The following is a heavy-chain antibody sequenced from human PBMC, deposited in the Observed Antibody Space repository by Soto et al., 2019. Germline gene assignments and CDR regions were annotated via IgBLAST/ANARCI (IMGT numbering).Heavy chain of an antibody. Sequence: PSETLSLTCAVSGGSISSGGYSWSWIRQPPGKGLEWIGYIYHSGSTNYNPSLKSRVTISVDTSKNQFSLKLSSVTAADTAVYYCARDRDGLGYGTDYYDSSGHPAGAFDIWGQGTMVTVSS. V-gene: IGHV4-30-2*01. J-gene: IGHJ3*02. CDR1: GGSISSGGYS. CDR3: ARDRDGLGYGTDYYDSSGHPAGAFDI. CDR2: IYHSGST. D-gene: IGHD3-22*01.